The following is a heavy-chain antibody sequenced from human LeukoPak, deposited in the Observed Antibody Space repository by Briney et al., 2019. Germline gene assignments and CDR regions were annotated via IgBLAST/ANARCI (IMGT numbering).Heavy chain of an antibody. CDR2: IRSKANSYAT. Sequence: GGSLRLSCAASGFTFSGSAMHWVRQVSGKGLEWVGRIRSKANSYATAYAASVKGRFTISRDDSKNTAYLEMNSLRAEDTALYYCARDFVGGSPDYFDFWGQGTLVTVSS. D-gene: IGHD3-16*01. CDR3: ARDFVGGSPDYFDF. J-gene: IGHJ4*02. CDR1: GFTFSGSA. V-gene: IGHV3-73*01.